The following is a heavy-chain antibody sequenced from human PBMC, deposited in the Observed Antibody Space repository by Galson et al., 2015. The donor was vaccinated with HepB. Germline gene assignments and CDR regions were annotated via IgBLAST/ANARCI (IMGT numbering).Heavy chain of an antibody. CDR1: GFSFSNYW. CDR3: ARGPRGWGTGAFDI. J-gene: IGHJ3*02. CDR2: IKKDGGEK. V-gene: IGHV3-7*03. Sequence: SLRLSCAASGFSFSNYWMSWVRQAPGKGLEWVANIKKDGGEKYYVDSVKGRFTISRDNAKNSVYLQMNSLRVDDTAVYYCARGPRGWGTGAFDIWGQGTEVIVSS. D-gene: IGHD1/OR15-1a*01.